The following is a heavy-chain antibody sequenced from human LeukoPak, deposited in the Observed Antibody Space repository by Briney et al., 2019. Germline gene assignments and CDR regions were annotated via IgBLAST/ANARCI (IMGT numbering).Heavy chain of an antibody. D-gene: IGHD3-10*01. J-gene: IGHJ4*02. CDR3: ARDIVSGSGSLDY. V-gene: IGHV3-74*01. CDR2: VKSDGSNP. CDR1: RFTFSNYW. Sequence: GGSLRLSCAASRFTFSNYWMHWVRQAPGQGLVWVSWVKSDGSNPSYADYLKGRFTISRDNAENMLYLQMNTLGAEDTAVYYCARDIVSGSGSLDYWGQGTLVTVSS.